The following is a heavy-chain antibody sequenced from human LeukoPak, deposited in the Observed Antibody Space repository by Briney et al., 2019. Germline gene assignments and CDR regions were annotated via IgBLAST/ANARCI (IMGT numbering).Heavy chain of an antibody. CDR1: GGSFSGYY. CDR2: INHSGST. D-gene: IGHD5-12*01. CDR3: ARAEAYSGYGSFDY. Sequence: SETLSLTCAVYGGSFSGYYWSWIRQPPGKGLEWIGEINHSGSTNYNPSLKSRVTISVDTSKNQFSLKLSSVTAADTAVYYCARAEAYSGYGSFDYWGQGTLVTVSS. V-gene: IGHV4-34*01. J-gene: IGHJ4*02.